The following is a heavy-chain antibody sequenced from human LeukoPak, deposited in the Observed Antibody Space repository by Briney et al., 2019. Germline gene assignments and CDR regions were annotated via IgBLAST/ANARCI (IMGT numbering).Heavy chain of an antibody. Sequence: PSETLSLTCTVSGGSISSSSYYWGWIRQPPGKGLEWIGSIYYSGSTYYNPSLKSRVTISVDTSKNQFSLKLSSVTAADTAVYYCASGETGALALIDYWGQGTLVTVSS. J-gene: IGHJ4*02. CDR2: IYYSGST. CDR1: GGSISSSSYY. D-gene: IGHD2-8*01. CDR3: ASGETGALALIDY. V-gene: IGHV4-39*01.